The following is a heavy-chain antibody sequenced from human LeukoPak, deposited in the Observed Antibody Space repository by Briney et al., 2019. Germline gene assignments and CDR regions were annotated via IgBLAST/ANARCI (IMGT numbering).Heavy chain of an antibody. CDR3: ARDWHYGSGSYPDDY. CDR2: INPNSGGT. CDR1: GYTFTGYY. D-gene: IGHD3-10*01. J-gene: IGHJ4*02. V-gene: IGHV1-2*02. Sequence: GASVKVSCKASGYTFTGYYMHWVRQAPGQGLEWMGWINPNSGGTNYAQKFQGRVTMTRDTSISTAYMELSRLRSDDTAVYYCARDWHYGSGSYPDDYWGQGTLVTVSS.